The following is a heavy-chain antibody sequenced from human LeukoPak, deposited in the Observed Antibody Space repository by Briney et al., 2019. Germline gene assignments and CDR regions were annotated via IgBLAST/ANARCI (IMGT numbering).Heavy chain of an antibody. CDR1: GGSFTDYY. J-gene: IGHJ4*02. CDR2: INHSGST. V-gene: IGHV4-34*01. CDR3: ARGHSSGGWDPLDY. Sequence: PSETLSLTCAVYGGSFTDYYWSWIRHPPGKGLEWIGEINHSGSTDSNPSLKSRVTISVDTSKNQFSLKLSSVTAADTAVYYCARGHSSGGWDPLDYWGQGTLVTVSS. D-gene: IGHD6-19*01.